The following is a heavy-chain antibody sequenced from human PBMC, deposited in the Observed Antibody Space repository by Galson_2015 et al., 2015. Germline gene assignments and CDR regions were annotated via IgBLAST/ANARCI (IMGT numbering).Heavy chain of an antibody. CDR1: GGAISMYY. CDR3: ARGGTTGGWYYYGMDV. CDR2: IYYSGRT. J-gene: IGHJ6*02. Sequence: ESLCVTCTGAGGAISMYYWRWILQPPGNGLEGIGDIYYSGRTNYNPSLKSRFTIPVDTSRNQFSLKLSSVTAPVPAVYYCARGGTTGGWYYYGMDVWGQGTTVTVSS. V-gene: IGHV4-59*01. D-gene: IGHD1-1*01.